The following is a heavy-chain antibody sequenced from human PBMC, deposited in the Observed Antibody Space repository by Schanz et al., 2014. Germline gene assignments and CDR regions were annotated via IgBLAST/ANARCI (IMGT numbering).Heavy chain of an antibody. CDR3: ARKMKLGVYGGKGHDSLDI. CDR1: GFSVGNKY. CDR2: IYIGGNT. D-gene: IGHD4-17*01. J-gene: IGHJ3*02. V-gene: IGHV3-66*01. Sequence: EVQLVQSGGGLVQPGGSLRLSCAASGFSVGNKYMNWVRQAPGKGLEWVSFIYIGGNTYYADSVTGRFTISRDNAKNTLYLQMNTLRAEDTAVYYCARKMKLGVYGGKGHDSLDIWGQGTMXTVSS.